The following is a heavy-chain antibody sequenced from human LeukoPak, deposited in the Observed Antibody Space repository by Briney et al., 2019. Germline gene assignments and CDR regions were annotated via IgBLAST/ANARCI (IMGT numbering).Heavy chain of an antibody. CDR1: GFTFSSYG. J-gene: IGHJ4*02. D-gene: IGHD3-22*01. V-gene: IGHV3-23*01. CDR2: ISGSGGST. Sequence: GGSLRLSCAASGFTFSSYGMSWVRQAPGKGLEWVSAISGSGGSTYYADSVKGRFTISRDNSKNTLYLQMNSLRAEDTAVYYCARVGYYDSSAASDYWGQGTLVTVSS. CDR3: ARVGYYDSSAASDY.